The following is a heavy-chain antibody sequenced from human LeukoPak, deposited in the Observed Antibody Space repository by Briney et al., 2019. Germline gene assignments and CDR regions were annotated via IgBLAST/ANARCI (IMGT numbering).Heavy chain of an antibody. CDR1: GGSFSGYY. Sequence: SETLSLTCAVYGGSFSGYYWSWIRQPPGKGLEWIGEINHSGSTNYNPSLKSRVTISVDTSKNQFSLKLSSVTAADTAVYYCARGHGSSWYYYYYMDVWGKGTTVTVSS. J-gene: IGHJ6*03. CDR2: INHSGST. V-gene: IGHV4-34*01. D-gene: IGHD6-13*01. CDR3: ARGHGSSWYYYYYMDV.